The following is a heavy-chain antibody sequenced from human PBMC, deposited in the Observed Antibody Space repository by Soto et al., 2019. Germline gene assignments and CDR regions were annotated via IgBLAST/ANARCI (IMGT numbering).Heavy chain of an antibody. CDR1: GYAFSTYG. J-gene: IGHJ5*02. V-gene: IGHV1-18*01. Sequence: ASVKVYCKASGYAFSTYGISWVRQAPGQGLEWMGWVSGYTGNRNYAQKLQDRVTMTTDTSTSTAYMELRSLRSDDTAVYFCARGAAAVWFDPWGQGTLVTVSS. CDR2: VSGYTGNR. CDR3: ARGAAAVWFDP. D-gene: IGHD6-13*01.